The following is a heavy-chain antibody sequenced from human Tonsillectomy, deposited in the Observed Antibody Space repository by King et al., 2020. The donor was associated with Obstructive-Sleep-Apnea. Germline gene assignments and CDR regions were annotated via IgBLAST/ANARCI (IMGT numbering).Heavy chain of an antibody. D-gene: IGHD5-12*01. CDR3: ARWGYSGYGLTG. CDR1: GGSISSGDYY. CDR2: TYYSGST. J-gene: IGHJ4*02. V-gene: IGHV4-30-4*01. Sequence: QLQESGPGLVKPSQTLSLTCTVSGGSISSGDYYWSWIRQPPGKGLGWMGYTYYSGSTYYNPSLKSRVTISVDTSKNQFSLKLSSVTAADTAVYYCARWGYSGYGLTGWGQGTLVTVSS.